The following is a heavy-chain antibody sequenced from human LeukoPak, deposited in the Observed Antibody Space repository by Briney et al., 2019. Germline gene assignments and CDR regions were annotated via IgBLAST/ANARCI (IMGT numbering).Heavy chain of an antibody. CDR1: GFTFSSSA. CDR3: AKVTGGDMITYGGLDY. D-gene: IGHD3-16*01. CDR2: ITGNGIST. J-gene: IGHJ4*02. V-gene: IGHV3-23*01. Sequence: GGSLRLSCAASGFTFSSSAMSWVRQAPGKGLEWVSAITGNGISTYYADSVKGRFTISRDNPKNTLYLQMHSLRAEDTAIYYCAKVTGGDMITYGGLDYWGQGTLVTVSS.